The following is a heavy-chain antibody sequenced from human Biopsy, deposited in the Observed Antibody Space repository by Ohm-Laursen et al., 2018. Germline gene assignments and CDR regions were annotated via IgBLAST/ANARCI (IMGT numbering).Heavy chain of an antibody. CDR1: GGAFTNYA. V-gene: IGHV1-69*01. CDR2: IITVSETA. J-gene: IGHJ6*02. CDR3: VAYPSSGFFENNDDFAMDV. D-gene: IGHD6-19*01. Sequence: SSVKVSCKASGGAFTNYAINWVRQAPGHGLEWMGGIITVSETAGYAERFQGRVTITADVITTTAYMDLSGLRSEDTAVYYCVAYPSSGFFENNDDFAMDVWGQGTTVSVSS.